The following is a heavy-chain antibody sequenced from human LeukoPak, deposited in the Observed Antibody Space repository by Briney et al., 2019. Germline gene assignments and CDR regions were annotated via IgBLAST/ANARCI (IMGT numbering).Heavy chain of an antibody. CDR3: ARTQTVRAVDY. CDR1: GGSCSGCY. D-gene: IGHD2-21*02. Sequence: SETLSLTCAVYGGSCSGCYWSWIRQPPGKGLEWIGEINHSGSTNYNPSLKSRVTISVDTSKNQFSLKLSSVTAADTAVYYCARTQTVRAVDYWGQGTLVTVSS. V-gene: IGHV4-34*01. J-gene: IGHJ4*02. CDR2: INHSGST.